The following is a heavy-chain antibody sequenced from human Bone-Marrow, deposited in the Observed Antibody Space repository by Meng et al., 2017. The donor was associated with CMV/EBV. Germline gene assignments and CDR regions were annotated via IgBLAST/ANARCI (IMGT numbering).Heavy chain of an antibody. CDR2: IIPIFGTA. D-gene: IGHD3-3*01. CDR1: GGTFSSYA. J-gene: IGHJ6*01. V-gene: IGHV1-69*05. Sequence: SVKVSCKASGGTFSSYAISWVRQAPGQGLEWMGGIIPIFGTANYAQKFQGRVTITTDESTSTAYMELSSLRSEDTAVYYCARDSITIFGVVIPYYYNGMDVWGQGTTVTGSS. CDR3: ARDSITIFGVVIPYYYNGMDV.